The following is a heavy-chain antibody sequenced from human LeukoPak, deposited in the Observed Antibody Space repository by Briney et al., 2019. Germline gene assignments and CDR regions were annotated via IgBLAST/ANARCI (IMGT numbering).Heavy chain of an antibody. J-gene: IGHJ1*01. Sequence: GSLRLSCAASGFSFSNAWMSWVRQAPGKGLEWIGYIYYSGNTNYNPSLKSRVTISVDSSKNQFSLKLSSVTAADTAVYYCTKAAVTTSRYFQHWGQGTLVTVSS. V-gene: IGHV4-59*01. CDR1: GFSFSNAW. D-gene: IGHD4-17*01. CDR2: IYYSGNT. CDR3: TKAAVTTSRYFQH.